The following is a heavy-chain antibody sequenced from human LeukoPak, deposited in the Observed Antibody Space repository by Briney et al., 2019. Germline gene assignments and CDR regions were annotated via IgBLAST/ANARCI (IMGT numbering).Heavy chain of an antibody. CDR2: ISGSGGST. CDR3: AKKGDSGWVFDY. CDR1: GFTFSSYA. V-gene: IGHV3-23*01. Sequence: PGGSLRLSCAASGFTFSSYAMSWVRQAPGKGLEWVSGISGSGGSTHYADSVKGRFTISRDNSKNTLWLQMNSLRAEDTALYYCAKKGDSGWVFDYWGQGTLVTVSS. J-gene: IGHJ4*02. D-gene: IGHD6-19*01.